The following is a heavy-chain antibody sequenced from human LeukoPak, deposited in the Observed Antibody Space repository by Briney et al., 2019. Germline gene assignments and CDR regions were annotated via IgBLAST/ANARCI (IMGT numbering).Heavy chain of an antibody. CDR2: INADGSTA. V-gene: IGHV3-74*01. D-gene: IGHD1-14*01. CDR1: GFTFGNSW. CDR3: VVVVEPPDSDGFDV. J-gene: IGHJ3*01. Sequence: GGSLRLSCAASGFTFGNSWVHWVRQSPGKGLVWVSLINADGSTATYADSVKGRFTISRDNARNTLSLQMNSLTIEDTAVYYCVVVVEPPDSDGFDVWGQGTMITVYS.